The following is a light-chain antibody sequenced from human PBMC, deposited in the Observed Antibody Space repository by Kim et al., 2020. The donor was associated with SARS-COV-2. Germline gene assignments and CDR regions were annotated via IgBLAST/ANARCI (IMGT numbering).Light chain of an antibody. CDR3: QQYGSSPRT. CDR2: GAS. CDR1: VSDSSSY. J-gene: IGKJ1*01. Sequence: SPGERDTRSCRASVSDSSSYLTWYQQKPGQAPRPLIYGASSRATGIPDRFSGSGSGTDLILTISRLKPEDFAEYYCQQYGSSPRTFGKGTKVDIK. V-gene: IGKV3-20*01.